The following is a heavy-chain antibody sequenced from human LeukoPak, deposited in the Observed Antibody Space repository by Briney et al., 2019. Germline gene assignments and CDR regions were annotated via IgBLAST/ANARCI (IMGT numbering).Heavy chain of an antibody. Sequence: GGSLRLSCAASGFTVSTNYMSWVRQAPGKGLEWVSIIYTGGSTYYSSAVKGRFTITRDSSKNTLYLQMDRLRAEDTAVYYWTRVYTLPREIDNWGQGTLVTVSS. D-gene: IGHD2-2*02. CDR1: GFTVSTNY. CDR3: TRVYTLPREIDN. V-gene: IGHV3-53*01. J-gene: IGHJ4*02. CDR2: IYTGGST.